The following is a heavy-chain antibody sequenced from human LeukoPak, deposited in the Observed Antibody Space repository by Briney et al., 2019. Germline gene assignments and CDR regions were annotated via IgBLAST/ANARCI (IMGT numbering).Heavy chain of an antibody. Sequence: SETLSLACTVSGCSISSSSYYWGWIRQPPGKGLEWLGSIYYSGSTYYSPSPTSRVTISVDTARNQFSLQHGSVTAADTAVYYFASRRRTSCPDCDVFDIWGQGTMVTVSS. D-gene: IGHD2-2*01. CDR1: GCSISSSSYY. J-gene: IGHJ3*02. CDR3: ASRRRTSCPDCDVFDI. V-gene: IGHV4-39*01. CDR2: IYYSGST.